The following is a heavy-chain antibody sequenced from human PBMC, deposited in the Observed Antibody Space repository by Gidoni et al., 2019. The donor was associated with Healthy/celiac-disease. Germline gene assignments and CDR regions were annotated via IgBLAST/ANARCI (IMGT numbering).Heavy chain of an antibody. CDR1: GFTFSSYS. CDR2: ISSSSSYI. J-gene: IGHJ4*02. CDR3: AREAAGTGWRPLDY. Sequence: EVQLVESGGGLVKPGGSLRLSCAASGFTFSSYSMNWVRQAPGKGLEWVSSISSSSSYIYYADSVKGRFTISRDNAKNSLYLQMNSLRAEDTAVYYCAREAAGTGWRPLDYWGQGTLVTVSS. V-gene: IGHV3-21*01. D-gene: IGHD6-13*01.